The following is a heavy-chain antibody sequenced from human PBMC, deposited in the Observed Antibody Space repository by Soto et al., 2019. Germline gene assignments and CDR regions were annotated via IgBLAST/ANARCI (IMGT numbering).Heavy chain of an antibody. CDR3: ARGGGERGATIRN. CDR2: INHSGST. Sequence: QVQLQQWGAGLLKPSETLSLTCAVYGGSFSGYYWSWIRQPPGKGLEWIGEINHSGSTNYNPSLKGRVXXSXDXXKNQFSLKLSSVTAADTAVYYCARGGGERGATIRNWGQGTLVTVSS. V-gene: IGHV4-34*01. D-gene: IGHD1-26*01. J-gene: IGHJ4*02. CDR1: GGSFSGYY.